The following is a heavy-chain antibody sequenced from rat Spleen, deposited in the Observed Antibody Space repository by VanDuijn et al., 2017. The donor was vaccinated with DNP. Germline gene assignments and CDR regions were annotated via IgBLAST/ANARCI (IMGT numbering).Heavy chain of an antibody. V-gene: IGHV5-27*01. CDR1: GITFSNYG. CDR2: ITKSCGST. D-gene: IGHD1-11*01. Sequence: EVQLVESGGGLVQPGRSLKLPCAASGITFSNYGMAWVRKAPTKGLEWVASITKSCGSTSYRASVKGRFTISRDNARSTLYLQMDSMRSEDTATYYCTTDFERGYWGQGVMVTVSS. J-gene: IGHJ2*01. CDR3: TTDFERGY.